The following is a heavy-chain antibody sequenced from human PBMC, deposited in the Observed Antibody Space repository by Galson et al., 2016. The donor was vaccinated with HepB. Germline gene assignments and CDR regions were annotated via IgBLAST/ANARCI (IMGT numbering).Heavy chain of an antibody. V-gene: IGHV3-64D*06. CDR3: VKEGYQELSDGAFDI. CDR2: INSNGGRT. D-gene: IGHD2-2*01. CDR1: GFTFSSYS. Sequence: SLRLSCAASGFTFSSYSMHWVRQAPGKGLEYVSGINSNGGRTYYTDPVKGRFTLSRDNSKNTVYLQMSSLRIEDTVVYFCVKEGYQELSDGAFDIWGQGTMVTVSS. J-gene: IGHJ3*02.